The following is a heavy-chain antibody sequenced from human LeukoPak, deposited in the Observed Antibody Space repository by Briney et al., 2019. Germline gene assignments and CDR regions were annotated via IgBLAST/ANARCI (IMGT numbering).Heavy chain of an antibody. Sequence: GSLRLSCAASGFTFSSYEMNWVRQPPGKGLEWIATINYSGTTHYNPSLKSRVTISADTSNNQFSLKMNSVTAADTAVYYCARGRWISGNYYNFDYWGQGTLVTVSS. CDR1: GFTFSSYE. CDR3: ARGRWISGNYYNFDY. CDR2: INYSGTT. D-gene: IGHD1-26*01. V-gene: IGHV4-34*01. J-gene: IGHJ4*02.